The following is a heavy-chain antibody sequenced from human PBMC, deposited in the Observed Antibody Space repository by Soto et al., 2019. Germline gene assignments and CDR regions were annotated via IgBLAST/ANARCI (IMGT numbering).Heavy chain of an antibody. Sequence: EVQLLESGGGLVQPGGTLRLSCAASGFSFSNFAMSWVRQAPGKGLKWVSSISDSGDSTYYADSVKGRFTISRDNSKNALKRQMNSLRAEDTAVYYCANGWTRGYGSIWGRSQFVYWGQGTPVTVSS. CDR3: ANGWTRGYGSIWGRSQFVY. V-gene: IGHV3-23*01. CDR2: ISDSGDST. J-gene: IGHJ4*02. D-gene: IGHD6-13*01. CDR1: GFSFSNFA.